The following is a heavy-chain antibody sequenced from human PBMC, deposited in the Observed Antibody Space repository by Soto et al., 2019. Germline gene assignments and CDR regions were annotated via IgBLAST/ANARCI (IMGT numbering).Heavy chain of an antibody. CDR1: CGSISSSSYY. Sequence: PSETLSLTCTVSCGSISSSSYYWGWIRQPPRKGLEWIGSIYYSGSTYYNPSLKSRVTISVDTSKNQFSLKLSSVTAADTAVYYCARRNKDGRLCSGGSCYVDLDYWGQGTLVTVSS. J-gene: IGHJ4*02. V-gene: IGHV4-39*01. D-gene: IGHD2-15*01. CDR3: ARRNKDGRLCSGGSCYVDLDY. CDR2: IYYSGST.